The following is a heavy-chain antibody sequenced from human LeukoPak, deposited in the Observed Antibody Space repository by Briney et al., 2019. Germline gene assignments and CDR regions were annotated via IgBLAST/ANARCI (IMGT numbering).Heavy chain of an antibody. J-gene: IGHJ4*02. CDR2: IYYSGST. Sequence: PSETLSLTCTVSGGSISSYYWSWIRQPPGKGLEWIGYIYYSGSTNYNPSLKSRVTISVDTSKNQFSLKLSSVTAADTAVYYCARGLYDILTGYYRRGIDYFDYWGQGTLVTVSS. V-gene: IGHV4-59*01. CDR3: ARGLYDILTGYYRRGIDYFDY. D-gene: IGHD3-9*01. CDR1: GGSISSYY.